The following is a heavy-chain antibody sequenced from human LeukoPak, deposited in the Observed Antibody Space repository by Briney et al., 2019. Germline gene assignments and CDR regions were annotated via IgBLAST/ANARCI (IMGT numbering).Heavy chain of an antibody. CDR2: IYPGDSNT. V-gene: IGHV5-51*01. D-gene: IGHD3-10*01. J-gene: IGHJ6*03. Sequence: GESLKISGKGSGYSFTYYWICWLRQMPGKGLEWMGIIYPGDSNTGYSPSFQGQVTISADKCISTAYLQCSRLKASDTAMYYCARHGLRYYYYMDVWGKGTTVTVSS. CDR3: ARHGLRYYYYMDV. CDR1: GYSFTYYW.